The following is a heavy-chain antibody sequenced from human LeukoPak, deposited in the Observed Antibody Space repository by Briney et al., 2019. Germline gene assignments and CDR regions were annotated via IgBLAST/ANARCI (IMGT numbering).Heavy chain of an antibody. D-gene: IGHD4-23*01. CDR1: GFTVSNNF. CDR2: IFDVGNT. V-gene: IGHV3-66*01. CDR3: TRDAPAGGKLDS. Sequence: GGSLRLSCAASGFTVSNNFMNWVRQAPGKGLEWVSVIFDVGNTYYADSVKDRFTISRDNPTNTLYLQMNSLRVEDTAVYYCTRDAPAGGKLDSWGQGTLVTVSS. J-gene: IGHJ4*02.